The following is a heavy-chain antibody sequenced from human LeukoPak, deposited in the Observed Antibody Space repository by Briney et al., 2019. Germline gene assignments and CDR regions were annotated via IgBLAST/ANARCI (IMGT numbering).Heavy chain of an antibody. D-gene: IGHD6-13*01. CDR2: ISGSGGST. CDR3: AKDGSIAAAGSSSY. Sequence: GGSLRLSCAASGFTVSSNYMSWVRQAPGKGLEWVSAISGSGGSTYYADSVKGRFTISRDNSKNTLYLQMNSLRAEDTAVYYCAKDGSIAAAGSSSYWGQGTLVTVSS. V-gene: IGHV3-23*01. CDR1: GFTVSSNY. J-gene: IGHJ4*02.